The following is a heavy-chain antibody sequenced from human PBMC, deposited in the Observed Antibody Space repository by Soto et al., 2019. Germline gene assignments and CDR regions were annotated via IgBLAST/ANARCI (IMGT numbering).Heavy chain of an antibody. CDR3: AREEQAAQGYWFDP. J-gene: IGHJ5*02. V-gene: IGHV1-69*13. CDR1: GGTFSSYA. D-gene: IGHD6-6*01. Sequence: GASVKVSCKASGGTFSSYAISWVRQAPGQGLEWMGGIIPIFGTANYAQKFQGRVTITADESTSTAYMELSSLRSEDTAAYYCAREEQAAQGYWFDPWGQGTLVPSPQ. CDR2: IIPIFGTA.